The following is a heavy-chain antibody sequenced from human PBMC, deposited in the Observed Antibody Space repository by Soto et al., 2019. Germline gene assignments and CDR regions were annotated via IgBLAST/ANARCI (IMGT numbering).Heavy chain of an antibody. V-gene: IGHV4-59*01. J-gene: IGHJ4*02. CDR1: GGSISNYY. Sequence: SETLSLTCTVSGGSISNYYWSWIRQSPGKGLEWIGYIFYSGTSNYNPSLKSRVTMSVDTSKNQFSLKLTSVTAADTAVYYCAREFFNSGRSLAIFDYWGQGTLVTVSS. CDR3: AREFFNSGRSLAIFDY. D-gene: IGHD3-10*01. CDR2: IFYSGTS.